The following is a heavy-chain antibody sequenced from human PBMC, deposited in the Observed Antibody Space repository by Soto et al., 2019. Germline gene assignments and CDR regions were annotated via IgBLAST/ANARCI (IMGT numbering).Heavy chain of an antibody. J-gene: IGHJ4*02. Sequence: QITLKESGPTLVKPTQTLTLTCTFSGFSLSTTRVGVGWIRQPPGKALEWLALIYWDDDKRYSPFLKSRLTITKDTSKNQVVLTMTYMYPMDTATYFCAHTLVAGLGYYFDYWGQGTLVTVSS. D-gene: IGHD6-19*01. CDR2: IYWDDDK. CDR3: AHTLVAGLGYYFDY. V-gene: IGHV2-5*02. CDR1: GFSLSTTRVG.